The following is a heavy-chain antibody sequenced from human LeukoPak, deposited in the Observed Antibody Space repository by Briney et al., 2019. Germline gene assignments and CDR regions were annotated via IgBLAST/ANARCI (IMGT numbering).Heavy chain of an antibody. J-gene: IGHJ4*02. Sequence: ASVTVSCKASGYTFTGYYMHWVRQAPGQGLEWMGWINPNSGGTNYAQKFQGRVTMTRDTSISTAYMELSRLRSDDTAVYYCARGEYGSGSYPYDYWGQGTLVTVSS. CDR2: INPNSGGT. V-gene: IGHV1-2*02. D-gene: IGHD3-10*01. CDR1: GYTFTGYY. CDR3: ARGEYGSGSYPYDY.